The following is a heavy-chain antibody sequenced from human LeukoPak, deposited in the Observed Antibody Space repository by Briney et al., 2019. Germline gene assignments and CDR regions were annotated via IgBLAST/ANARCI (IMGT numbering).Heavy chain of an antibody. Sequence: GRALRLSCAASGFTFSSYGMHWVRQAPGKGVEWVAVISFDASNKYYAESVKGRVTISRDSSKNTLYLQMNSLRAADAAVYYCATEGSFDYWGQGTLVTVSS. CDR2: ISFDASNK. CDR3: ATEGSFDY. V-gene: IGHV3-30*03. CDR1: GFTFSSYG. J-gene: IGHJ4*02.